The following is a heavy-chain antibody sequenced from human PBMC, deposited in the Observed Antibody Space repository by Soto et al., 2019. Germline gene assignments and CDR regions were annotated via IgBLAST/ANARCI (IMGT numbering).Heavy chain of an antibody. Sequence: ASVKVSCKASGYTFTSYGISWVRQAPGQGLEWMGWISAYNGNTNYAQKLQGRFTMTTDTSTSTAYMELRGLRSDDTAVYYCARDPRDCSSTSCYAGYYYYGMDVWGQGTTVTVSS. CDR2: ISAYNGNT. V-gene: IGHV1-18*01. J-gene: IGHJ6*02. CDR1: GYTFTSYG. D-gene: IGHD2-2*01. CDR3: ARDPRDCSSTSCYAGYYYYGMDV.